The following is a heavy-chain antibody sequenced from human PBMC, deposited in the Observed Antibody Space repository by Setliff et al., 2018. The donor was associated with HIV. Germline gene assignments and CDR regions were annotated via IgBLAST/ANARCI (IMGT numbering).Heavy chain of an antibody. CDR1: GFTFGSYT. CDR2: IYSGGTT. CDR3: ARSPQGGYFDY. J-gene: IGHJ4*03. Sequence: GGSLRLSCEGSGFTFGSYTMSWVRQAPGKGLEWLSVIYSGGTTYYADSVKGRFTISRDNSKNTLYLQMNSLRVEDTAVYHCARSPQGGYFDYWGQGTLVTVSS. V-gene: IGHV3-53*01.